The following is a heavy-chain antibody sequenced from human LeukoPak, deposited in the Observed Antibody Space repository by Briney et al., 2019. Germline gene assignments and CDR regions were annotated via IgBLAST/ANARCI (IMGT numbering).Heavy chain of an antibody. CDR2: IKSKTDGGTT. Sequence: GGSLRLSCAASGFTFSNAWMSWVRQAPGKGLEWVGRIKSKTDGGTTDYAAPVKGRFTISRDDSKNTLYLQMNSLKTEDAAVYYCTTEAAYSTSWYMYWGQGTLVTVSS. CDR1: GFTFSNAW. D-gene: IGHD6-13*01. V-gene: IGHV3-15*01. CDR3: TTEAAYSTSWYMY. J-gene: IGHJ4*02.